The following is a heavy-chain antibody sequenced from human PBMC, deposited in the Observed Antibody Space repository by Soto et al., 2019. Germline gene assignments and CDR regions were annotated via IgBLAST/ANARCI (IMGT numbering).Heavy chain of an antibody. CDR2: INWSGGQT. CDR3: ARNRRGGGYSVDY. V-gene: IGHV3-20*04. D-gene: IGHD2-15*01. Sequence: EVQLVESGGGVGRPGGSLRLSCTASGFIFDDYGMNWVRQTPDKGREWVSFINWSGGQTRYGDSMKGRFTVSRGNSMNCLYLQIGSLRVEATPFYYCARNRRGGGYSVDYWGQGALVTVSS. J-gene: IGHJ4*02. CDR1: GFIFDDYG.